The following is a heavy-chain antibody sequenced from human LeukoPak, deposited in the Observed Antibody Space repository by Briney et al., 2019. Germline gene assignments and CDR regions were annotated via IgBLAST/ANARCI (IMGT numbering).Heavy chain of an antibody. CDR3: ARDRGGSSGWYGFDY. J-gene: IGHJ4*02. D-gene: IGHD6-19*01. CDR2: IYYSGST. CDR1: GGSISSSSYY. Sequence: PSETLSLTCTVSGGSISSSSYYWGWIRQPPGKGLEWIGSIYYSGSTYYNPSLKSRVTISVDTSKNQFSLKLSSVTAADTAVYYCARDRGGSSGWYGFDYWGQGTLVTVSS. V-gene: IGHV4-39*02.